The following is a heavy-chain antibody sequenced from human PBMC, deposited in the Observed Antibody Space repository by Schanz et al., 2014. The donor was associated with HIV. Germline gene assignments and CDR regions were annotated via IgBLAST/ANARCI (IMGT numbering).Heavy chain of an antibody. Sequence: QVQLVESGGGVVQPGRSLRLSCAASGFTFSSFGMHWVRQAPGKGLEWVAVIWYDGGYKSYADSVTGRFTISRDNSKNTLCLQMNSLRAEDTAVYYCARFVDYSKYYGMDVWGQGTTVTVSS. V-gene: IGHV3-33*01. CDR2: IWYDGGYK. CDR3: ARFVDYSKYYGMDV. J-gene: IGHJ6*02. D-gene: IGHD4-4*01. CDR1: GFTFSSFG.